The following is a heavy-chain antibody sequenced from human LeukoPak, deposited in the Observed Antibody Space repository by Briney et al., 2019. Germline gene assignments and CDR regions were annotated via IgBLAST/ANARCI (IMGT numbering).Heavy chain of an antibody. CDR3: ARDLARNPLQLNPFDY. CDR1: GYTFTGYY. CDR2: INPNSGGT. Sequence: ASVKVSCKASGYTFTGYYMHWVRQAPGQGLEWMGWINPNSGGTNYAQKFQGRVTMTRDTSISTAYMELGRLRSDDTAVYYCARDLARNPLQLNPFDYWGQGTLVTVSS. V-gene: IGHV1-2*02. D-gene: IGHD5-24*01. J-gene: IGHJ4*02.